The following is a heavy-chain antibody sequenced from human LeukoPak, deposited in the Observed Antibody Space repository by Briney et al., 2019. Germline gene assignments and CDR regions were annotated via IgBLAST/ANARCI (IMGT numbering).Heavy chain of an antibody. J-gene: IGHJ4*02. D-gene: IGHD6-13*01. CDR2: INHSGST. CDR1: GGSFSSYS. V-gene: IGHV4-34*01. CDR3: ARELTSRWIDY. Sequence: PSETPSLTCAVYGGSFSSYSWSWIRQPPGKGLQWIGEINHSGSTNYNPSLKSRVTISLDTSKNQVSLKLNSVTAADTAVYYCARELTSRWIDYWGQGTLVTVSS.